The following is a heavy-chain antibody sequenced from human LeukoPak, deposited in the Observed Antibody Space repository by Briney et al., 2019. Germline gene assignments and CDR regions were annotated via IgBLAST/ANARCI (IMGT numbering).Heavy chain of an antibody. CDR2: ISGDGGTT. V-gene: IGHV3-43*02. CDR3: AKDQGASGWGAFDY. J-gene: IGHJ4*02. CDR1: GTTFEDYA. Sequence: PGGSLRLSCAASGTTFEDYAMHWVRQAPGKGLEWVSFISGDGGTTYYTDSVKVRFTISRDNRKTSLYLQMNSLRTEDTALYYCAKDQGASGWGAFDYWGQGTLVTVSS. D-gene: IGHD6-19*01.